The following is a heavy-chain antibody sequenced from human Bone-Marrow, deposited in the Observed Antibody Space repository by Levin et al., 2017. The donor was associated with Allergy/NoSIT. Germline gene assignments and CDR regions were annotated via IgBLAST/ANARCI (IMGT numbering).Heavy chain of an antibody. CDR1: SGSITRDY. CDR2: ISISGST. CDR3: ARGQLFRAYYYYGMDV. J-gene: IGHJ6*02. V-gene: IGHV4-59*01. Sequence: GSLRLSCAVSSGSITRDYWSWIRQPPGKGLEWIGHISISGSTNYNPSLKSRVTISRDTSKNQFSLRLTSVTAADTAVYYCARGQLFRAYYYYGMDVWGLGTTVTVSS. D-gene: IGHD3-10*01.